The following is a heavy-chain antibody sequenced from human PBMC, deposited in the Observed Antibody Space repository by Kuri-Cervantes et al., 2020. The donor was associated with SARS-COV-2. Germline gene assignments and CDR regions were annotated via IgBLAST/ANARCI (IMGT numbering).Heavy chain of an antibody. J-gene: IGHJ4*02. V-gene: IGHV1-69*04. CDR2: IIPIFGIA. CDR1: GGTFSSYA. Sequence: VKVSCKASGGTFSSYAISWVRQAPGQGLEWMGRIIPIFGIANYAQKFQGRVTITADKSTSTAYMELSSLRSEDTAVYYCARQLETTMLYYFDYWGQGTLVTVSS. CDR3: ARQLETTMLYYFDY. D-gene: IGHD3-10*02.